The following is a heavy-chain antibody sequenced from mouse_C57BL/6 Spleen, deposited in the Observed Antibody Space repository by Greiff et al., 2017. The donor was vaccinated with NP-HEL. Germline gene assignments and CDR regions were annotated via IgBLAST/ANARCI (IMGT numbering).Heavy chain of an antibody. CDR2: ISSGSSTI. D-gene: IGHD1-1*01. Sequence: EVQVVESGGGLVKPGGSLKLSCAASGFTFSDYGMHWVRQAPEKGLEWVAYISSGSSTIYYADTVKGRFTISRDNAKNTLFLQMTSLRSEDTAMYYCARGGLTTVVAEYYFDYWGQGTTLTVSS. J-gene: IGHJ2*01. CDR3: ARGGLTTVVAEYYFDY. CDR1: GFTFSDYG. V-gene: IGHV5-17*01.